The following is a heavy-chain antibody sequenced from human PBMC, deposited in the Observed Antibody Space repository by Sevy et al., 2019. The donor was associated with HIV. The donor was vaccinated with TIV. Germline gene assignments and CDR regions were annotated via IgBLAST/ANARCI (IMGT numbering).Heavy chain of an antibody. CDR1: GFSFSSYA. Sequence: GGSLRLSCAASGFSFSSYAMHWVSQAPGKGLESVAVISYDGSNKYYADSVKGRFTISRDNSKNTLYLQMNSLRAEDTAVYYCARDGGYSGYDEGEGAFDIWGQGTMVTVS. D-gene: IGHD5-12*01. J-gene: IGHJ3*02. V-gene: IGHV3-30-3*01. CDR3: ARDGGYSGYDEGEGAFDI. CDR2: ISYDGSNK.